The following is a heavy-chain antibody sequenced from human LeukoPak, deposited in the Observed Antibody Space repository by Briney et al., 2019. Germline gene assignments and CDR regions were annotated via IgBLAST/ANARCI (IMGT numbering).Heavy chain of an antibody. CDR1: GYTFTGYY. Sequence: ASVKVSCKASGYTFTGYYMHWVRQAPGQGLEWMGRINPNSGGTNYAQKFQGRVTMTRDTSISTAYMELSRLRSDDTAVYYRARDLDYGGNSAVPISDYWGQGTLVTVSS. V-gene: IGHV1-2*06. D-gene: IGHD4-23*01. CDR2: INPNSGGT. CDR3: ARDLDYGGNSAVPISDY. J-gene: IGHJ4*02.